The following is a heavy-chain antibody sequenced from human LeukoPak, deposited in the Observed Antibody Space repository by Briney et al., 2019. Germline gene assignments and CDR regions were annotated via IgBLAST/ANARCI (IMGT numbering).Heavy chain of an antibody. CDR3: ARGLDHLEAVGT. Sequence: ASVKVSCKASGYTFTSNGINWVRQATGQGLEWMGWMNPNSGNTGCAQKFQGRLTMTRNTSISTAYMELSSLRSDDTAVYYCARGLDHLEAVGTWGQGTLVTVSS. CDR2: MNPNSGNT. CDR1: GYTFTSNG. D-gene: IGHD6-13*01. V-gene: IGHV1-8*01. J-gene: IGHJ4*02.